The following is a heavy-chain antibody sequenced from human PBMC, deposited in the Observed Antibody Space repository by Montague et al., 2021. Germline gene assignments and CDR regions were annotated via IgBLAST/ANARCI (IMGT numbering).Heavy chain of an antibody. CDR1: GGSISSGGYY. D-gene: IGHD1-26*01. CDR2: IFYSGNT. V-gene: IGHV4-61*08. Sequence: SETLSLTCTVSGGSISSGGYYWSWIRQLPGKGLEWIGYIFYSGNTNYNPSLKSRVTISVDTSRNQFSLEVSSVTAADTAMYYCAREWSGFDFWGHGTMVTVSS. J-gene: IGHJ3*01. CDR3: AREWSGFDF.